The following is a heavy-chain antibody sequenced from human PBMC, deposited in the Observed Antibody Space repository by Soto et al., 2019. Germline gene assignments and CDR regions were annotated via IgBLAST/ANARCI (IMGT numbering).Heavy chain of an antibody. J-gene: IGHJ6*02. V-gene: IGHV4-59*01. CDR1: GGSISSYY. CDR2: IYYSGST. Sequence: PSETLSLTCTVSGGSISSYYWSWIRQPPGKGLEWIGYIYYSGSTNYNPSLKSRVTISVDTSKNQFSLKLSSVTAADTAVYYCARSSGNRYYYYGMDVWGQGTTVTVSS. D-gene: IGHD6-19*01. CDR3: ARSSGNRYYYYGMDV.